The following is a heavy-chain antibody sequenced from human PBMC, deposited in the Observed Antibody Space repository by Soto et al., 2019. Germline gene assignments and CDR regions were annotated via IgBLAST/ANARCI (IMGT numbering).Heavy chain of an antibody. CDR2: INPNSGDT. D-gene: IGHD3-9*01. CDR3: ARDARGTRGFDEMDI. J-gene: IGHJ6*02. Sequence: GASVKLSCKASGYIFTGYHIRWVRQAPGRGLEWMGWINPNSGDTEYAQNFQGRVTMTRDTSFNLVYMEMSGLMSDDTAVYYCARDARGTRGFDEMDIWGQGTTVTVSS. V-gene: IGHV1-2*02. CDR1: GYIFTGYH.